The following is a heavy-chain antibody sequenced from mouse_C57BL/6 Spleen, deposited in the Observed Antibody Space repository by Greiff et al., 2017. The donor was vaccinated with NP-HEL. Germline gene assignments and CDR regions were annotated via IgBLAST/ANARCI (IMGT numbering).Heavy chain of an antibody. CDR3: ARRWLLPQYYAMDY. D-gene: IGHD2-3*01. CDR2: INPNNGGT. J-gene: IGHJ4*01. V-gene: IGHV1-26*01. Sequence: EVQLQQSGPELVKPGASVKISCKASGYTFTDYYMNWVKQSHGKSLEWIGDINPNNGGTSYNQKFKGKATLTVDKSSSTAYMELRSLTSEDSAVYYCARRWLLPQYYAMDYWGQGTSVTVSS. CDR1: GYTFTDYY.